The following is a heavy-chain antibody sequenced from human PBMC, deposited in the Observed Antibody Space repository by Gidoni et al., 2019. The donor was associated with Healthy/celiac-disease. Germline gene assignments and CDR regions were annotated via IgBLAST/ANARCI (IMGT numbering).Heavy chain of an antibody. D-gene: IGHD3-16*01. CDR3: ARIARRLGVFGGNLVDY. J-gene: IGHJ4*02. Sequence: EVQLVESGGGLVKPGGSLRLSCAASGFTFSSYSMNWVRQAPGKGLEWVSSISSSSSYIYYADSVKGRFTISRDNAKNSLYLQMNSLRAEDTAVYYCARIARRLGVFGGNLVDYWGQGTLVTVSS. CDR1: GFTFSSYS. V-gene: IGHV3-21*01. CDR2: ISSSSSYI.